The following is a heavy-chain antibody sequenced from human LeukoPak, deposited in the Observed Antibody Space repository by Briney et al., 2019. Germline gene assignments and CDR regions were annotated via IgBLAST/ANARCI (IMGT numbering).Heavy chain of an antibody. CDR3: ARLPGGYCSSTSCYVY. J-gene: IGHJ4*02. CDR2: IYHSGST. V-gene: IGHV4-38-2*02. CDR1: GYSISSGYY. Sequence: SETLSLTCTVSGYSISSGYYWGWIRQPPGKELEWIGSIYHSGSTYYNPSLKSRVTISVDTSKNQFSLKLSSVTAADTAVYYCARLPGGYCSSTSCYVYWGQGTLVTVSS. D-gene: IGHD2-2*01.